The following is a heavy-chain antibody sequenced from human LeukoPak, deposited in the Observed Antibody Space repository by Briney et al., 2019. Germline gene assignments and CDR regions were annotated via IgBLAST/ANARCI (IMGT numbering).Heavy chain of an antibody. Sequence: PGGSLRLSCAASGFTFSSYGMSWVRQAPGKGLEWVSAISGSGGSTYYADSVKGRFTISRDNSKNTLYLQMNSLRAEDTAVYYCAKGGSIAAAGHLDYWGQGTLVTVSS. V-gene: IGHV3-23*01. CDR2: ISGSGGST. CDR3: AKGGSIAAAGHLDY. CDR1: GFTFSSYG. J-gene: IGHJ4*02. D-gene: IGHD6-13*01.